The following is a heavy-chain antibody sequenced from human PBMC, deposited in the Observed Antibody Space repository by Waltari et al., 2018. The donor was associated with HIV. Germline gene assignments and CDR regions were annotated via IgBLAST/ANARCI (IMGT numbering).Heavy chain of an antibody. CDR1: GFTFSNYW. D-gene: IGHD3-22*01. V-gene: IGHV3-7*03. CDR2: IKQDGREK. Sequence: EVQLVESGGGLVQPGGSLRLSCAASGFTFSNYWMSWVRQAPGKGLEWVANIKQDGREKKYVDSVKGRFTISRDNAKNSLYLQMNSLSAEDTAVYYCARVRYYYESSGYRWFDPWGQGTLVTVSS. J-gene: IGHJ5*02. CDR3: ARVRYYYESSGYRWFDP.